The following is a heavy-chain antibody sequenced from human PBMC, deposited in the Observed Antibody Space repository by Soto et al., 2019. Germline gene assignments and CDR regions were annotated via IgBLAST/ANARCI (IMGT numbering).Heavy chain of an antibody. CDR3: AMLGGWSGGSSGMDV. CDR2: IRRKANSYTT. J-gene: IGHJ6*02. D-gene: IGHD6-19*01. Sequence: EVQLVESGGGLVQPGGSLRLSCAASGLIFSDYHMDWVRQAPGKGVEWVGRIRRKANSYTTEYAASVKGRFTISRDDSKNSLYLKMNSLKSEDTAVYYCAMLGGWSGGSSGMDVWGQGTTVTVSS. V-gene: IGHV3-72*01. CDR1: GLIFSDYH.